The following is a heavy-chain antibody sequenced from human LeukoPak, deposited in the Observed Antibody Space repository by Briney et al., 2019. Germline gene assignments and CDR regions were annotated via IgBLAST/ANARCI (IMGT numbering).Heavy chain of an antibody. D-gene: IGHD3-22*01. J-gene: IGHJ4*02. Sequence: GASVKVSCKASGGTFSSYAISWVRQAPGQGLEWMGRIIPILGIANYAQKFQGGVTITADKSTSTAYMELSSLRSEDTAVYYCARGSMIVNFDYWGQGTLVTVSS. CDR3: ARGSMIVNFDY. CDR2: IIPILGIA. V-gene: IGHV1-69*04. CDR1: GGTFSSYA.